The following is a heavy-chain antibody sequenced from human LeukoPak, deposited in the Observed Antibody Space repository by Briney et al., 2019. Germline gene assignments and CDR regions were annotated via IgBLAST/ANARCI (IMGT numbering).Heavy chain of an antibody. CDR3: ARARHPRTFDP. CDR1: GGSISGHY. CDR2: IYYSGST. V-gene: IGHV4-59*11. Sequence: SETLSLTCTVSGGSISGHYWSWIRQPPGKGLEWIGYIYYSGSTNYNPSLKSRVTISVDTSKNQFSLKLSSVTAADTAVYYCARARHPRTFDPWGQGTLVTVSS. J-gene: IGHJ5*02.